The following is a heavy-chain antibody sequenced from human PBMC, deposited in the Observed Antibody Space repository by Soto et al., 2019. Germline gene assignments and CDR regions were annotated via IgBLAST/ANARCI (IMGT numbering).Heavy chain of an antibody. V-gene: IGHV1-69*01. CDR2: IIPIFGTA. CDR1: GGTFSSYA. J-gene: IGHJ6*02. D-gene: IGHD3-10*01. CDR3: ATRNREYYYGSGSNYYYGIDV. Sequence: QVQLVQSGAEVKKPGSSVKVSCKASGGTFSSYAISWVRQAPGQGLEWMGGIIPIFGTANYAQKFQGRVTITADESTSTAYMELSSLRSEDTDVYYCATRNREYYYGSGSNYYYGIDVWGQGTTVTASS.